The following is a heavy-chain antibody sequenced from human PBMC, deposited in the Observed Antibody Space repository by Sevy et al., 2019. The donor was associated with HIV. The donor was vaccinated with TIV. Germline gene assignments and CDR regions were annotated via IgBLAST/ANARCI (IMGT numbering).Heavy chain of an antibody. V-gene: IGHV3-30*18. D-gene: IGHD5-18*01. CDR2: ISYDGSNK. J-gene: IGHJ4*02. CDR3: AKEVKKTALDY. Sequence: GGSLRLSCAASGFTFSSYGMHWVRQAPGKGLEWVAVISYDGSNKYYADSVKGRFTISSDNSKNTLYLQMNSLRAEDTAVYYCAKEVKKTALDYWGQGTLVTVSS. CDR1: GFTFSSYG.